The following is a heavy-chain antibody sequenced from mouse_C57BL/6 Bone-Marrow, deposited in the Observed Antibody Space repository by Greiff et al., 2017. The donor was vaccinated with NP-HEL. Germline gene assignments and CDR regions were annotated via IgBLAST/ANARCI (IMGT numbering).Heavy chain of an antibody. J-gene: IGHJ3*01. CDR2: IDPEDGDT. Sequence: VHVKQSGAELVRPGASVKLSCTASGFNIKDYYMHWVKQRPEQGLEWIGRIDPEDGDTEYAPKFQGKATMTADTSSNTAYLQLSSLTSEDTAVYYCTFICTGFAYWGQGTLVTVSA. CDR3: TFICTGFAY. V-gene: IGHV14-1*01. CDR1: GFNIKDYY. D-gene: IGHD1-1*01.